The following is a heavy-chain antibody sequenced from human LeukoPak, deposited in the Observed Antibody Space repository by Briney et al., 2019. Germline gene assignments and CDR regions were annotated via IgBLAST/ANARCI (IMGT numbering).Heavy chain of an antibody. Sequence: GGSLRLSCAASGFSFSSYWMSWVRQAPGKGLDWVANIKEDGNEKNYVDSVRGRFTISRDNAKSSVYLQMNGLRAEDTAMYYCAKDTWLVAVGIQVFDYWGQGILVTVSS. V-gene: IGHV3-7*03. J-gene: IGHJ4*02. CDR3: AKDTWLVAVGIQVFDY. D-gene: IGHD6-19*01. CDR2: IKEDGNEK. CDR1: GFSFSSYW.